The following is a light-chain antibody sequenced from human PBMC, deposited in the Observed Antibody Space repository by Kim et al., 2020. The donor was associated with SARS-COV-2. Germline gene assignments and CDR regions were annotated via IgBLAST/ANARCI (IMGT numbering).Light chain of an antibody. CDR1: RSLSRSY. CDR3: QQYDSSPGT. J-gene: IGKJ2*01. Sequence: PVERAPLSCRASRSLSRSYLACYQQKPVQAPSLLIYGASSRATGIPDRFSDSGSGTDFTLTISRLEPEDFAVYYCQQYDSSPGTFGQPTKLDI. CDR2: GAS. V-gene: IGKV3-20*01.